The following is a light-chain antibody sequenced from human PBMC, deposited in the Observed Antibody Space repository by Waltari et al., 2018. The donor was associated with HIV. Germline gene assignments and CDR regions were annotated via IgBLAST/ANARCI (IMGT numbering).Light chain of an antibody. V-gene: IGKV3-11*01. CDR2: DAS. Sequence: EIVLTQSPATLSLSPGERATLSCRASQSVSSYLAWYQQKPGQAPRHLIYDASNRATGIPARFSGSGSGTDFTLTISSLEPEDFAVYYCQQPSNWPLTFGGGTKVEIK. J-gene: IGKJ4*01. CDR1: QSVSSY. CDR3: QQPSNWPLT.